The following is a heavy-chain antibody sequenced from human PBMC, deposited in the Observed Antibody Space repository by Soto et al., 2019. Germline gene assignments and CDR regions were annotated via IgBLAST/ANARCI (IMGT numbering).Heavy chain of an antibody. CDR3: ARGLYSGWHYFDY. V-gene: IGHV3-30-3*02. J-gene: IGHJ4*02. CDR2: ISYDGSNK. CDR1: GFTFSSYA. Sequence: PVGSLRLSCAASGFTFSSYAMHWVRQAPGKGLEWVAVISYDGSNKYYADSVKGRFTISRDNSKNTLYLQMNSLRAEDTAVYYCARGLYSGWHYFDYWGQGTLVTVSS. D-gene: IGHD5-12*01.